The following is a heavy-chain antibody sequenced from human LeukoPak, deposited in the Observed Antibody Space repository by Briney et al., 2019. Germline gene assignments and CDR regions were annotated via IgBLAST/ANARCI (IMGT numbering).Heavy chain of an antibody. J-gene: IGHJ3*02. Sequence: SETLSLTCTVPGGSISSYYWSWIQQPPGKGLEWIGYIYYSGSTNYNPSLKSRVTISVDTSKNQFSLKLSSVTAADTAVYYCARGSSGSYYPDAFDIWGQGTMVTVSS. D-gene: IGHD3-10*01. CDR3: ARGSSGSYYPDAFDI. V-gene: IGHV4-59*01. CDR2: IYYSGST. CDR1: GGSISSYY.